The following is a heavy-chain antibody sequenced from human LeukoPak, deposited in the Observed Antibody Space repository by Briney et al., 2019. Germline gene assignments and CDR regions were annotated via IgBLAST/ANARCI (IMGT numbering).Heavy chain of an antibody. CDR3: ARPQASYYYYMDV. V-gene: IGHV4-39*01. CDR1: GGSIRSRSYY. J-gene: IGHJ6*03. Sequence: PSETLSLTCTVSGGSIRSRSYYWGWIRQSPGKGLEWIGCIYYSGSTYYNPSLKSRVTISVDTSKNQFSLKLSSVTAADTAVYYCARPQASYYYYMDVWGKGTTVTISS. CDR2: IYYSGST.